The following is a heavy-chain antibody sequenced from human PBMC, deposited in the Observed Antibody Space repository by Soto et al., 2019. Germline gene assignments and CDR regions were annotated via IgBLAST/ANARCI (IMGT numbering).Heavy chain of an antibody. CDR2: IYDSGTT. J-gene: IGHJ6*02. V-gene: IGHV4-30-4*01. CDR1: GGSIGSGDSY. CDR3: AKGRDAYTYRVTMDV. Sequence: QVQLQESGPGLVKPSQTLSLTCTVSGGSIGSGDSYWSWIRQPPGKGLEWIGHIYDSGTTYYNPSLKSRLTISVDTSQNQFSLKLSSVTAADTAVYYCAKGRDAYTYRVTMDVWGQGTTVTVSS. D-gene: IGHD2-2*01.